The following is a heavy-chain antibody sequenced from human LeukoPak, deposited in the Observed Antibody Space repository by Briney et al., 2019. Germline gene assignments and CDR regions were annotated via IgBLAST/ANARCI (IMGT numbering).Heavy chain of an antibody. D-gene: IGHD4-17*01. CDR2: ISGSGGST. Sequence: GGSLRLSCAASGFTFSSYAMSWVRQAPGKGLEWVSAISGSGGSTYYADSVKGRFTISRDNSKNTLYLQMNSLRAEDAAVYYCAKLGTVTTGGDYWGQGTLVTVSS. CDR3: AKLGTVTTGGDY. V-gene: IGHV3-23*01. J-gene: IGHJ4*02. CDR1: GFTFSSYA.